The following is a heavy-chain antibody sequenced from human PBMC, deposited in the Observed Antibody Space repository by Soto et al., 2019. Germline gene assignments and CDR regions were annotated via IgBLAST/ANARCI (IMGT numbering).Heavy chain of an antibody. CDR1: GYIFTNYW. CDR2: IYPGNSET. CDR3: ARQGGDYGL. V-gene: IGHV5-51*01. J-gene: IGHJ4*02. Sequence: SLKISCKGSGYIFTNYWIAWVRQMSGKGLEWMGIIYPGNSETKYSPSFQGQVTFSPDKSINTAYLQWSSLKASDTAMYDCARQGGDYGLWGQGTMVTDSS. D-gene: IGHD4-17*01.